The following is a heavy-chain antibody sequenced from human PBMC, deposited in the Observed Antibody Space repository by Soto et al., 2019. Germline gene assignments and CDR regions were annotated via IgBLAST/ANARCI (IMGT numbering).Heavy chain of an antibody. CDR2: ISGTSVYI. V-gene: IGHV3-23*01. CDR1: GFTFSNYN. Sequence: GGSLRLSCVASGFTFSNYNMNWVRQAPGKGLEWVSHISGTSVYIHYADSVKGRFTISRDNSKNTLYLQMNSLRAEDTAVYYCAKDHRYXSSTSCRYCSGGSCYRGFDYWGQGTLVTVSS. CDR3: AKDHRYXSSTSCRYCSGGSCYRGFDY. D-gene: IGHD2-15*01. J-gene: IGHJ4*02.